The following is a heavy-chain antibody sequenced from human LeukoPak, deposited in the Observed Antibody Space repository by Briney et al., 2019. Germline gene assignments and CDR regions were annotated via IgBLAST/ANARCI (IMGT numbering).Heavy chain of an antibody. CDR3: TRPGYCSGGSCKYYFDY. D-gene: IGHD2-15*01. CDR2: IRSKAYGGTT. CDR1: GFTFGDYA. J-gene: IGHJ4*02. V-gene: IGHV3-49*03. Sequence: GGSVRLSCTASGFTFGDYAMSWFRQAPGKGLEWVGFIRSKAYGGTTEYAASVKGRFTISRDDSKSIAYLQMNSLKTEDTAVYYCTRPGYCSGGSCKYYFDYWGQGTLVTVSS.